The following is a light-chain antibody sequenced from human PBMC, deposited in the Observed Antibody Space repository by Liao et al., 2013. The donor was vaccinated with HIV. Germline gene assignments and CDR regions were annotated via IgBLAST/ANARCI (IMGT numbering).Light chain of an antibody. CDR3: QVWGGSSEHPV. CDR2: YDS. V-gene: IGLV3-21*02. J-gene: IGLJ2*01. CDR1: ALPKQY. Sequence: SYELTQPPSVSVSPGQTARITCSGDALPKQYAYWYQQKPGQAPGLVIRYDSDRPSGIPERFSGSNSGNTATLTISRVEAGDEAAYFCQVWGGSSEHPVFGGGTKLTVL.